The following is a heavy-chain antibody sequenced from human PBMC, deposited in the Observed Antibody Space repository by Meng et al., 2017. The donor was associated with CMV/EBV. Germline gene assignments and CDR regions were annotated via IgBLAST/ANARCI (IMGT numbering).Heavy chain of an antibody. Sequence: GESLKISCAASGFTFSSYWMSWVRQAPGKGLEWVANIKQDGSEKYYVDSVKGRFTISRDNAKNSLYLQMNSLRAEDTAVYYCASAMGSYKDYYYYGMDVWGQGTTVTVS. CDR3: ASAMGSYKDYYYYGMDV. CDR2: IKQDGSEK. J-gene: IGHJ6*02. D-gene: IGHD1-1*01. CDR1: GFTFSSYW. V-gene: IGHV3-7*01.